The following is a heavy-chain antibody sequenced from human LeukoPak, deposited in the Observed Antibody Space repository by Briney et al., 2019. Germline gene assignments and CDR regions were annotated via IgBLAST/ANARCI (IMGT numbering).Heavy chain of an antibody. CDR3: ARTTIHYYMDV. CDR1: GGSISSSSYY. J-gene: IGHJ6*03. CDR2: IYYSGST. Sequence: SETLSLTCTVSGGSISSSSYYWGWIRQPPGKGLEWIGSIYYSGSTYYNPSLKSRVTISVDTSKNQFSLRLSSVTAADTAVYYCARTTIHYYMDVWGKGTTVTVSS. D-gene: IGHD5-24*01. V-gene: IGHV4-39*01.